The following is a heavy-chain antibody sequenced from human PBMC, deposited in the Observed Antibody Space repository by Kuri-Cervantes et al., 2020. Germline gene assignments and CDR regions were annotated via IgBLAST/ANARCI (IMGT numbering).Heavy chain of an antibody. CDR2: IIPIFGTA. Sequence: SVKVSCKASGYTFTSYDINWVRQAPGQGLEWMGGIIPIFGTANYAQKFQGRVTITADESTSTAYMELSSLRSEVTAVYYCARRYCSSTSCYHNWFDPWGQGTLVTVSS. D-gene: IGHD2-2*01. CDR1: GYTFTSYD. V-gene: IGHV1-69*13. CDR3: ARRYCSSTSCYHNWFDP. J-gene: IGHJ5*02.